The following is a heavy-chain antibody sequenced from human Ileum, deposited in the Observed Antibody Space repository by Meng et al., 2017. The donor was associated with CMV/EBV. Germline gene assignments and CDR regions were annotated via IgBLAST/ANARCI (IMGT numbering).Heavy chain of an antibody. V-gene: IGHV3-74*01. CDR1: GFTLNDYW. CDR3: ARGGGTAGLRDL. CDR2: INTDERTT. Sequence: GGSLRLSCVASGFTLNDYWMNWVRQAPGEGLGWVSGINTDERTTAYADSVKGRFTISRNNTKKTVYLQMNSLRDEDTAVYYCARGGGTAGLRDLWGRGTLVTVSS. J-gene: IGHJ2*01. D-gene: IGHD6-13*01.